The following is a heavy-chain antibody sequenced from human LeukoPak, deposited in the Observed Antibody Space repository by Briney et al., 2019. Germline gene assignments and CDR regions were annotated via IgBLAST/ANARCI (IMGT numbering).Heavy chain of an antibody. CDR2: IKQDGSEK. J-gene: IGHJ4*02. CDR1: GGSLSDYY. CDR3: ARDLRGAVAGRNDY. Sequence: ETLSLTCAVYGGSLSDYYWSWVRQAPGKGLEWVANIKQDGSEKYYVDSVKGRFTISRDNAKNSLYLQMNSLRAEDTAVYYCARDLRGAVAGRNDYWGQGTLVTVSS. D-gene: IGHD6-19*01. V-gene: IGHV3-7*01.